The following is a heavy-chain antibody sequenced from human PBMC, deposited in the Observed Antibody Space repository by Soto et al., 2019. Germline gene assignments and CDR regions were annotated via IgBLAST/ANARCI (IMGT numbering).Heavy chain of an antibody. V-gene: IGHV3-23*01. D-gene: IGHD6-13*01. CDR3: AKDWSIAAAGTTWYDAFDI. J-gene: IGHJ3*02. CDR1: GFTFSSYA. Sequence: GGSLRLSCAASGFTFSSYAMSWVRQAPGKGLEWVSAISGSGGSTYYADSVKGRFTISRDNSKNTLYLQMNSLRAEDTAVYYCAKDWSIAAAGTTWYDAFDIWGQGTMVTVS. CDR2: ISGSGGST.